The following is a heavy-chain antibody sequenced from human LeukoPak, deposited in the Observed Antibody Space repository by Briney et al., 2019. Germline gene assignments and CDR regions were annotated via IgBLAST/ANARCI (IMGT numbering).Heavy chain of an antibody. CDR2: ISSSSSYI. CDR1: GFTFSSYS. D-gene: IGHD3-22*01. Sequence: GGSLRLSCAASGFTFSSYSMNWVRQALGKGLEWVSSISSSSSYIYYADSVKGRFTISRDNAKNSLYLQMNSLGAEDTAVYYCASPRNYYDSSGYIFYWGQGTLVTVSS. J-gene: IGHJ4*02. V-gene: IGHV3-21*01. CDR3: ASPRNYYDSSGYIFY.